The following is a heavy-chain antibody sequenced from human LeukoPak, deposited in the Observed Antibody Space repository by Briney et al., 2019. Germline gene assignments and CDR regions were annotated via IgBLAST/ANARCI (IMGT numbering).Heavy chain of an antibody. CDR1: GGSFSGCY. CDR3: ARGGIVGSRTNWFDP. V-gene: IGHV4-59*01. Sequence: PSETLSLTCAVYGGSFSGCYWSWIRQPPGKGLEWIGYIYYSGSTNYNPSLKSRVTISVDTSKNQFSLKLSSVTAADTAVYYCARGGIVGSRTNWFDPWGQGILVTVSS. J-gene: IGHJ5*02. CDR2: IYYSGST. D-gene: IGHD1-26*01.